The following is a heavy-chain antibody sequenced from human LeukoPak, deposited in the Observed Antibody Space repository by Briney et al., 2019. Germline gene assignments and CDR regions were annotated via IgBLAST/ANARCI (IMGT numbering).Heavy chain of an antibody. Sequence: SQTLSLTCTVSGCSISSGDYYWGWIRQPPGKGREWIVYIYYSGSTYYNPSHKSRVTISVDTSSNQFSLKLSSVTAADTAVYYCARDKSPNYGDYGWFDPWGQGTLVTVSS. J-gene: IGHJ5*02. V-gene: IGHV4-30-4*08. CDR3: ARDKSPNYGDYGWFDP. CDR1: GCSISSGDYY. D-gene: IGHD4-17*01. CDR2: IYYSGST.